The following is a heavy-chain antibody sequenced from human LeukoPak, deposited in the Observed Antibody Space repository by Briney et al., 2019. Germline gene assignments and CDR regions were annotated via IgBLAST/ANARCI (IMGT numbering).Heavy chain of an antibody. D-gene: IGHD6-13*01. CDR2: IIPIFGTA. CDR1: GYTFTSYG. Sequence: SVKVSCKASGYTFTSYGISWVRQAPGQGLEWMGGIIPIFGTANYAQKFQGRVTITADESTSTAYMELSSLRSEDTAVYYCARERGRVMQQLVPYFDYWGQGTLVTVSS. CDR3: ARERGRVMQQLVPYFDY. V-gene: IGHV1-69*13. J-gene: IGHJ4*02.